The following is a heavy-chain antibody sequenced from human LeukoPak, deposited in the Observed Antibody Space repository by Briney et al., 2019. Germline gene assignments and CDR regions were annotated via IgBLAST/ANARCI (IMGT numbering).Heavy chain of an antibody. Sequence: PGGSLRLSCAASGFTFTNRWMNWVRQAPGKGLEWVAKIGKDGSEKNYVDSVKGRFTISRDSAKSSLYLQMNSLRAEDTAVYYCVREGDYVWGDYRSLDYWGQGTLVTVSS. CDR1: GFTFTNRW. J-gene: IGHJ4*02. CDR3: VREGDYVWGDYRSLDY. D-gene: IGHD3-16*02. V-gene: IGHV3-7*01. CDR2: IGKDGSEK.